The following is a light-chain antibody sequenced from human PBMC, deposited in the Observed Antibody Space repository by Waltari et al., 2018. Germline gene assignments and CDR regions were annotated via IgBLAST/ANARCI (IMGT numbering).Light chain of an antibody. J-gene: IGKJ2*03. CDR3: QQYGNSRGS. CDR1: QSVSSSY. Sequence: EIVLTQSPGTLSLSPGEGATLSCRASQSVSSSYLAWYQQKPGQAPRLLIHGASNRATDIPDRLTGSGSGTDFTLTINRLEPEDFAVYYCQQYGNSRGSFGQGTKLEIK. V-gene: IGKV3-20*01. CDR2: GAS.